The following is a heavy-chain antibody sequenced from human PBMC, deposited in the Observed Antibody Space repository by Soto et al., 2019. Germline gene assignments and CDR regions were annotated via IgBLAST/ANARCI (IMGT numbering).Heavy chain of an antibody. J-gene: IGHJ4*02. V-gene: IGHV3-21*01. CDR2: ISSSSSYI. CDR1: VFTFSSYS. CDR3: ARDLVSSSWPPN. Sequence: WWSLRLSCSASVFTFSSYSMNWVRQAPGKGLEWVSSISSSSSYIYYADSVKGRFTISRDNAKNSLYLQMNSLRAEDTAVYYCARDLVSSSWPPNWGQGTLVTVSS. D-gene: IGHD6-13*01.